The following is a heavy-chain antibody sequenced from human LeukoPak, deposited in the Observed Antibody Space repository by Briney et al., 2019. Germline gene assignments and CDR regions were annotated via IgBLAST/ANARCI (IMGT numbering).Heavy chain of an antibody. CDR3: ARGKSTSSLYYYYYYMDV. D-gene: IGHD6-6*01. V-gene: IGHV4-39*07. CDR1: GGSISSSSYY. Sequence: SETLSLTCTVSGGSISSSSYYWGWIRQPPGKGLEWIGSIYYSGSTYYNPSLKSRVTILVDTSKNQFSLKLSSVTAADTAVYYCARGKSTSSLYYYYYYMDVWGKGTTVTVSS. CDR2: IYYSGST. J-gene: IGHJ6*03.